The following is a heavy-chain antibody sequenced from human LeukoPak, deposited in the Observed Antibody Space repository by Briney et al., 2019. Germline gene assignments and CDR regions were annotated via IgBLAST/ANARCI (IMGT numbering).Heavy chain of an antibody. J-gene: IGHJ4*02. CDR2: ISYDGSNK. V-gene: IGHV3-30*01. D-gene: IGHD3-22*01. CDR1: GFTFSSYA. Sequence: PGGSLRLSCAASGFTFSSYAMHWVRQAPGKGLEWVAVISYDGSNKYYADSVKGRFTISRDNSKNTLYLQMNSLRAEDTAVYYCARDASGWIVTGLGDYWGQGTLVTVSS. CDR3: ARDASGWIVTGLGDY.